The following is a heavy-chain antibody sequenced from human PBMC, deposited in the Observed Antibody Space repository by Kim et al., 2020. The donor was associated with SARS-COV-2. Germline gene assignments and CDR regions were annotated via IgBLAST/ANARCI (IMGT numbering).Heavy chain of an antibody. CDR3: ARSYGDYPDVIYYYYGMDI. D-gene: IGHD4-17*01. J-gene: IGHJ6*02. Sequence: GRFTISRDNSKNTLYLQMNSLRAEDTAVYYCARSYGDYPDVIYYYYGMDIWGQGTTVTVSS. V-gene: IGHV3-30*07.